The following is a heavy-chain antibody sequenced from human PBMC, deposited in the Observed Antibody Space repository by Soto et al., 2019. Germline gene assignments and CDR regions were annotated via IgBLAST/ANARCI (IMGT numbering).Heavy chain of an antibody. CDR1: GYTFTSYG. J-gene: IGHJ6*02. CDR2: ISAYNGNT. V-gene: IGHV1-18*01. Sequence: ASVKVSCKASGYTFTSYGISGVRQAPGQGLEWMGWISAYNGNTNYAQKLQGRVTMTTDPSTSTAYMELRSLRSDDTAVYYCARGRGVGTSFYGMDVWGQGTTVTVSS. CDR3: ARGRGVGTSFYGMDV. D-gene: IGHD2-2*01.